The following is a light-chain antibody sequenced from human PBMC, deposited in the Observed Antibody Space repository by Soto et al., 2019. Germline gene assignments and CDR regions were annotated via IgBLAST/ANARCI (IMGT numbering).Light chain of an antibody. J-gene: IGKJ1*01. V-gene: IGKV1-39*01. CDR2: GVS. Sequence: DIQVTQSPSSLSASVGDRVTITCRASQSVGTYLNWYRHKPGKAPTLLIYGVSSLHSGVPSRFSGSGSETEFTLTISSLQPEDFATYYCQQSYSNPRTFGQGNKVEIK. CDR3: QQSYSNPRT. CDR1: QSVGTY.